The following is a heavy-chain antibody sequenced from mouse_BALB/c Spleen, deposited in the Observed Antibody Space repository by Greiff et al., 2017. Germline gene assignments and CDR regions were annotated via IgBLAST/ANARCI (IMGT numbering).Heavy chain of an antibody. CDR1: GYTFTDYV. Sequence: VQLQQSGPELVKPGASVKMSCKASGYTFTDYVISWVKQRTGQGLEWIGEIYPGSGSTYYNEKFKGKATLTADKSSNTAYMQLSSLTSEDSAVYFCARGPYFDDWGQGTTLTVSS. J-gene: IGHJ2*01. D-gene: IGHD3-3*01. CDR3: ARGPYFDD. V-gene: IGHV1-77*01. CDR2: IYPGSGST.